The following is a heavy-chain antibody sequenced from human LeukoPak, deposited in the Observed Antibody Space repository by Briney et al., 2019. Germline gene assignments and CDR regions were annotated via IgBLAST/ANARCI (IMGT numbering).Heavy chain of an antibody. Sequence: GGSLRLSCAASGIIFNDYWMNWVRQAPGKGLEWVANINQDGSVIHYVDSVKGRFTTSRDNARHSVYLQMNSLRVEDTAVYYCTTLPHKDGRGYHDYWGQGILVTVSS. CDR2: INQDGSVI. CDR1: GIIFNDYW. V-gene: IGHV3-7*01. J-gene: IGHJ4*02. D-gene: IGHD3-22*01. CDR3: TTLPHKDGRGYHDY.